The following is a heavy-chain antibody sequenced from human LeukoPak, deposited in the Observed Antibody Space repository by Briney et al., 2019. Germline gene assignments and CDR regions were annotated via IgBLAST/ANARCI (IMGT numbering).Heavy chain of an antibody. V-gene: IGHV3-23*01. D-gene: IGHD3-22*01. CDR2: ISAGGGST. CDR1: AFTFSSHA. CDR3: AYYDSRGYYYGRLRY. Sequence: GGSLRLSCAASAFTFSSHAMSWVRQTPGKGLEWVSGISAGGGSTLYADSVKGRFTISRDNSKNTLYLHMNSLRAEDTAVYFCAYYDSRGYYYGRLRYWGQGTPVTVSS. J-gene: IGHJ4*02.